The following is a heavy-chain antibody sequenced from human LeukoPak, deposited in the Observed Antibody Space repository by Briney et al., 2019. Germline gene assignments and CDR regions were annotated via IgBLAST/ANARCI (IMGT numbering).Heavy chain of an antibody. J-gene: IGHJ5*02. V-gene: IGHV3-33*01. CDR2: VRYDGSNK. D-gene: IGHD3-22*01. CDR1: GFTFSTYG. Sequence: GGSLRLSCAASGFTFSTYGMHWVRQAPGKGLEWVAVVRYDGSNKYYADFVKGRFTISRDNSKNTLYLQMNSLRAEDTAVYYCARDSRTRDSSGYYYAWGQGTLVTVSS. CDR3: ARDSRTRDSSGYYYA.